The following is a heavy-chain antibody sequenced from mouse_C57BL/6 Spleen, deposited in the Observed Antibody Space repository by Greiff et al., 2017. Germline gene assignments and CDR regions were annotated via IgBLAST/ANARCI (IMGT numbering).Heavy chain of an antibody. V-gene: IGHV1-7*01. CDR2: INPSSGYT. CDR1: GYTFTSYW. CDR3: ARGISTVVAVGDYFDY. J-gene: IGHJ2*01. D-gene: IGHD1-1*01. Sequence: QVQLQQSGAELAKPGASVKLSCKASGYTFTSYWMHWVKQRPGQGLEWIGYINPSSGYTKYNQKFKDKATLTADKSSSTAYMQLSSLTYEDSAVYYCARGISTVVAVGDYFDYWGQGTTLTVSS.